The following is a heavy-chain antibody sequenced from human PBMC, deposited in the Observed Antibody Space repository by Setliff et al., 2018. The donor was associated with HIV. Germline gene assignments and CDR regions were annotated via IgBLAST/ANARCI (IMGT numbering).Heavy chain of an antibody. CDR3: AREKTNGWYDFDY. CDR1: GYTFTDYY. CDR2: INTNSGDT. D-gene: IGHD6-19*01. V-gene: IGHV1-2*02. J-gene: IGHJ4*02. Sequence: ASVKVSCKASGYTFTDYYIQWVRQAPGQGLEWMGWINTNSGDTNYAEKFQGRITMTRNTSISTVYMEVSSLRSEDTAVYYCAREKTNGWYDFDYWGQGALVTVSS.